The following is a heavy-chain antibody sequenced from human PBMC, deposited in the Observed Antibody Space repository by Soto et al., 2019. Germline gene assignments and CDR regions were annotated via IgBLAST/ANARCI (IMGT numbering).Heavy chain of an antibody. Sequence: SETLSLTCTVSGGSISSYYWSWIRQPPGKGLEWIGYIYYSGSTNYNPSLKSRVTISVDTSKNQFSLKLSSVTAADTAVYYCAKARYEYLWGNYRSTGNFDSWGQGALVTVSS. CDR3: AKARYEYLWGNYRSTGNFDS. J-gene: IGHJ4*02. D-gene: IGHD3-16*02. V-gene: IGHV4-59*01. CDR2: IYYSGST. CDR1: GGSISSYY.